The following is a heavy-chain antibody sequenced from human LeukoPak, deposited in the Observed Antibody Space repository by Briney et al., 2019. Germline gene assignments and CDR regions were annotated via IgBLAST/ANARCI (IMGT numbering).Heavy chain of an antibody. V-gene: IGHV1-18*04. Sequence: GASVKVSCKASGYTFTSYGISWVRQAPGQGLEWMGLISAYNGNTNYAQKLQGRVTMTTDTSTSTAYMELRSLRSDDTAVYYCARHLLGRYQLLLDYWGQGTLVTVSS. J-gene: IGHJ4*02. CDR1: GYTFTSYG. D-gene: IGHD2-2*01. CDR3: ARHLLGRYQLLLDY. CDR2: ISAYNGNT.